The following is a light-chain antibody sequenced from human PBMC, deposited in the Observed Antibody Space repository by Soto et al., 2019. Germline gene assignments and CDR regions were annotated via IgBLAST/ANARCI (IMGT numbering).Light chain of an antibody. Sequence: DIQMTQSPSTLSASVGDRVTITCRASQSIWTWLAWYQQKPGKAPKLLIYEASSLQTGVPSRFSGSGSGTEYSLTISSLRPDYFAIYHCQQSTNHSWTFGPGTKVEIK. J-gene: IGKJ1*01. CDR2: EAS. V-gene: IGKV1-5*01. CDR1: QSIWTW. CDR3: QQSTNHSWT.